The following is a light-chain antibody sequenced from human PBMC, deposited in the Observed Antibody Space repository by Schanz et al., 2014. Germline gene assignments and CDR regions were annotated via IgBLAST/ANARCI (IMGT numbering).Light chain of an antibody. J-gene: IGLJ1*01. CDR1: SSDVGGYNY. CDR2: DVS. CDR3: SSYAGSHNYV. Sequence: QSALTQPASVSGSPGQSITLSCTGTSSDVGGYNYVSWYQHHPGKAPKLMIYDVSNRPSGVSNRFSGSKSGNTASLTISGLQAEDEADYYCSSYAGSHNYVFGTGTKLTVL. V-gene: IGLV2-14*03.